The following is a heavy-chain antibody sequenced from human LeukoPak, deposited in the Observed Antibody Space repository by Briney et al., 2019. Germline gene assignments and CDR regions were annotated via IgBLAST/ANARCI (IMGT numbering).Heavy chain of an antibody. CDR1: GGSINNNNYY. D-gene: IGHD6-13*01. CDR3: ARRGTRYTSINWFDP. CDR2: FYYSGNS. J-gene: IGHJ5*02. Sequence: PSDTLSLTCSVSGGSINNNNYYWGWIRQPPGKGLEWIGSFYYSGNSYYNPSLKSRATISGDTSKNQFSLNLISVTAADTAVYYCARRGTRYTSINWFDPWSHGTLVTVSS. V-gene: IGHV4-39*01.